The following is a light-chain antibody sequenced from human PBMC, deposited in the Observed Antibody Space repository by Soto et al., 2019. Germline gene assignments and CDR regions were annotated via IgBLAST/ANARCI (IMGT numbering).Light chain of an antibody. CDR1: QSVSSIY. CDR2: EAS. CDR3: QHYDSLRWT. V-gene: IGKV3-20*01. Sequence: EIVLTQSPGTLSLSPGERVTLSCRASQSVSSIYLTWYQQKPGQAPRLLNYEASRGATGIPDRFSGSGSGTDFSLTISRLEPEDFAVYYCQHYDSLRWTFGLGTKVEIK. J-gene: IGKJ1*01.